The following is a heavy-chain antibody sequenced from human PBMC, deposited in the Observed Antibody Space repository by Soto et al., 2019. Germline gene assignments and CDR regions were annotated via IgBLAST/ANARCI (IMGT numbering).Heavy chain of an antibody. V-gene: IGHV3-7*01. Sequence: GGSLRLSCAASGFTIGGAWMSWVRQAPGKGLEWAAKIRQDGNEMYYVDAVRGRFTISRDNAKNSLYLQMNSLRVEDTALYYCARDGYSYALDVWGQGTTVTVSS. CDR2: IRQDGNEM. CDR1: GFTIGGAW. J-gene: IGHJ6*02. CDR3: ARDGYSYALDV.